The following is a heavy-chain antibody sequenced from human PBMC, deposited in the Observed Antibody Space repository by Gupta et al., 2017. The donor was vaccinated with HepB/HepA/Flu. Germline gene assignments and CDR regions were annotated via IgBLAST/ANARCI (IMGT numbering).Heavy chain of an antibody. D-gene: IGHD2/OR15-2a*01. CDR2: IKQDGSEK. V-gene: IGHV3-7*01. CDR1: GFTFSSHV. J-gene: IGHJ3*02. Sequence: EVQLVESGGGLVQPGGSLILSCAASGFTFSSHVVNWVLQAPGKGLEWVANIKQDGSEKKYVDSVKGRFIISRDNAKDSMYLQMNSLRAEDTAVYYCARGSGSTTRALDIWGQGTMVTVSS. CDR3: ARGSGSTTRALDI.